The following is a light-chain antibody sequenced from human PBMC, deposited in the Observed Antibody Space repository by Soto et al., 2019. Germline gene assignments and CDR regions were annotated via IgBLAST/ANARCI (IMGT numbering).Light chain of an antibody. V-gene: IGKV1-5*01. J-gene: IGKJ1*01. CDR2: DAS. Sequence: DIQMTQSPSTLSASVGDRVTITCRASQTINSWLAWYQQKPGKAPKVLIFDASRLKTGVPSRFSGSGSGTEFTLTISNLQPDDFATYYCQQYDSYSSGPFGQGTKVEIK. CDR3: QQYDSYSSGP. CDR1: QTINSW.